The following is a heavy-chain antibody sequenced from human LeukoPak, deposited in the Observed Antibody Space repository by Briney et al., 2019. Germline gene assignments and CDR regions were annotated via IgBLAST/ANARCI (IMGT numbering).Heavy chain of an antibody. CDR2: IKRDGSEK. V-gene: IGHV3-7*01. J-gene: IGHJ4*02. Sequence: GGSLRLSCAASGLTFSTYWMSWVRQAPGKGLEWVANIKRDGSEKNYVDSVKGRFTISRDNVKNSLFLQMNSLRDEDTAIYYCARGGSGSYYAYWGQGALVTVSS. CDR1: GLTFSTYW. CDR3: ARGGSGSYYAY. D-gene: IGHD1-26*01.